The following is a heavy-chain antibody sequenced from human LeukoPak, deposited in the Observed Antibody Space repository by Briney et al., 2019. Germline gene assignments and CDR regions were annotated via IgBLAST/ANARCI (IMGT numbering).Heavy chain of an antibody. J-gene: IGHJ3*02. V-gene: IGHV4-59*08. Sequence: PSETLSLTCTVSGGSISSYYWSWIRQPPGKGLEWIGYIYYSGSTNYNPSLKSRVIISVDTSKNQFSLKLSSVTAADTAVYYCARHPSSSWSNAFDIWGQGTMVTVSS. D-gene: IGHD6-13*01. CDR1: GGSISSYY. CDR3: ARHPSSSWSNAFDI. CDR2: IYYSGST.